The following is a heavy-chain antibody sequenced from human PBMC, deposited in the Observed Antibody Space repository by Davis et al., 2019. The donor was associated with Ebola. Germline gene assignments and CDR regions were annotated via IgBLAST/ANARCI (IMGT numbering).Heavy chain of an antibody. CDR2: ISSSGSTI. D-gene: IGHD3-10*01. Sequence: GESLKLSCAASGFTFSRHSMNWVRQAPGKGLEWVAHISSSGSTIYYADSVKGRFTISRDSANNSLYLQMNSLRDEDTAVYYCAKDLEGDLYYYYGMDVWGQGTTVTVSS. CDR1: GFTFSRHS. V-gene: IGHV3-48*02. J-gene: IGHJ6*02. CDR3: AKDLEGDLYYYYGMDV.